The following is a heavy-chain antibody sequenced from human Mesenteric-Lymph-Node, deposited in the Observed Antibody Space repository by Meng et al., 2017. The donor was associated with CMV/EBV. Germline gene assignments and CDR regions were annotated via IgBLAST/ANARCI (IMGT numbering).Heavy chain of an antibody. CDR3: ARDGGGVGYCSGGSCYQDNYYYYYGMDV. D-gene: IGHD2-15*01. CDR1: GGSFSGYY. CDR2: INHSGST. J-gene: IGHJ6*02. Sequence: SETLSLTCAVYGGSFSGYYWSWIRQPPGKGLEWIGEINHSGSTNYNPSLKSRVTISVDTSKNQFSLKLSSVTAADTAVYYCARDGGGVGYCSGGSCYQDNYYYYYGMDVWGQGTTVTVSS. V-gene: IGHV4-34*01.